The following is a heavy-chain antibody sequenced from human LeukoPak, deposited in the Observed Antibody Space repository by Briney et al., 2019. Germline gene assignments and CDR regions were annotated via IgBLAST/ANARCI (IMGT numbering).Heavy chain of an antibody. CDR1: GGSISSYY. V-gene: IGHV4-59*08. Sequence: PSETLSLTCTVSGGSISSYYWSWIRQPPGKGLEWIGYIYYSGSTNYNPSLKSRVTISVDTSKNQFSLKLSSVTAADTAVYYCARQAVYDSSGYYNGGMDVWGQGTTVTVSS. J-gene: IGHJ6*02. CDR3: ARQAVYDSSGYYNGGMDV. CDR2: IYYSGST. D-gene: IGHD3-22*01.